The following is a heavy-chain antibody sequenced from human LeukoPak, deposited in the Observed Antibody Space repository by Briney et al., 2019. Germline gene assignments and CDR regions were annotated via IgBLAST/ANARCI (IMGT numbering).Heavy chain of an antibody. V-gene: IGHV3-48*01. Sequence: PGGSLRLSCAASGFTFSTYSMNWVRQAPGKGLEWVSYISGNSASIYYADSVKGRFTISRDNAKNSLYLQMNGLRAEDTAVYYCAKEGGSGSYQISWGQGTLVTVSS. CDR1: GFTFSTYS. CDR3: AKEGGSGSYQIS. J-gene: IGHJ5*02. CDR2: ISGNSASI. D-gene: IGHD3-10*01.